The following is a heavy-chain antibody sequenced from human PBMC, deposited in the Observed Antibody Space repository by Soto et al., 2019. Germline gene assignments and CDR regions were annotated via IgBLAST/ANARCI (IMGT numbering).Heavy chain of an antibody. CDR1: GGSFSGYY. V-gene: IGHV4-34*01. CDR3: ARARLKCVVLQAAMTNWFDT. J-gene: IGHJ5*02. D-gene: IGHD2-2*01. CDR2: INHSGST. Sequence: SETLSLTCAVYGGSFSGYYWSWIRQPPGKGLEWIGEINHSGSTNYNPSLKSRVTISVDTSKNQFSLKLSSVTAADTAVYYCARARLKCVVLQAAMTNWFDTWGQGTLVTV.